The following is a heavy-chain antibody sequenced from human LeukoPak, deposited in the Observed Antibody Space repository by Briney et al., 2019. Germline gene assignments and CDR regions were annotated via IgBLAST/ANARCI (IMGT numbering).Heavy chain of an antibody. D-gene: IGHD1/OR15-1a*01. J-gene: IGHJ2*01. CDR1: GASVSSHY. CDR2: VYTSGYT. Sequence: KSSETLSLTCTVSGASVSSHYWSWIRQPAGKGLEWIGRVYTSGYTNYNPSLKSRVTMSADTSKNQFSLRLTSVTAADAAVYYCARDSRTIPIWYFDLWGRGTLVTVSS. CDR3: ARDSRTIPIWYFDL. V-gene: IGHV4-4*07.